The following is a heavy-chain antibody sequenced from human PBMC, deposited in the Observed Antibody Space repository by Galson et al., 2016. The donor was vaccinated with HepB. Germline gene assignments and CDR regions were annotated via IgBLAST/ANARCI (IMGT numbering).Heavy chain of an antibody. Sequence: SLRLSCAASGFTFRNYGMTWVRQAPGKGLEVVSSISRSGDSTDYADSVKGRFTISRDNSKNTLSLQMNSLTADDTAIYYCVQGGTAPASWGKGTTVTVSS. CDR1: GFTFRNYG. J-gene: IGHJ6*04. CDR2: ISRSGDST. V-gene: IGHV3-23*01. CDR3: VQGGTAPAS. D-gene: IGHD1-1*01.